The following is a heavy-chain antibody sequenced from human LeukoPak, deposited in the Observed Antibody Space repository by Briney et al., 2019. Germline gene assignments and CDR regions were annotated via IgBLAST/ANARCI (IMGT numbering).Heavy chain of an antibody. J-gene: IGHJ4*02. Sequence: PGGSLTLSCAASGFTFSSYWMSWVRQAPGKGLEWVANIKQDGSEKYYVDSVKGRFTISRDNAKNTVYLQMNSLRAEDTAVYYCVSFYETYWGRGTLVTVSS. D-gene: IGHD2/OR15-2a*01. CDR2: IKQDGSEK. CDR3: VSFYETY. V-gene: IGHV3-7*01. CDR1: GFTFSSYW.